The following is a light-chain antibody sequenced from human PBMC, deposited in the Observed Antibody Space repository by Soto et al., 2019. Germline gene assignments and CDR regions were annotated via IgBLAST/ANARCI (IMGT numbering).Light chain of an antibody. J-gene: IGKJ4*01. CDR1: QSITKY. CDR2: AAS. V-gene: IGKV1-39*01. Sequence: DIQMTQSPSSLSASVGDRVTIACRASQSITKYLNWYQQKPGKAPKLLIYAASSFQSGVPSRFSGSGSGTDFTLTSSNLQPADVATSFCQQSYRTPLTFGGGTKVEI. CDR3: QQSYRTPLT.